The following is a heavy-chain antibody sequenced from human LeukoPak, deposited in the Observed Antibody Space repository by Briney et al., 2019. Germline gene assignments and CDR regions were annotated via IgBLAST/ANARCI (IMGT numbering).Heavy chain of an antibody. CDR2: ISSDASSI. Sequence: GGSLRLSCAASGFTFSSYWMHWVRQAPGKGLMWVSRISSDASSILYADSVRGRFTISRDNAKNTLYLQMNSLRAEDTAVYYCATLGPPIYWGQGTLVTVSS. CDR1: GFTFSSYW. J-gene: IGHJ4*02. V-gene: IGHV3-74*01. CDR3: ATLGPPIY.